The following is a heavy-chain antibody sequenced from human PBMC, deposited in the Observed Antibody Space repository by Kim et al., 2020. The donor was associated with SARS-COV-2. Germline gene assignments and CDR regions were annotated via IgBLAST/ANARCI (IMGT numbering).Heavy chain of an antibody. Sequence: ASVKVSCKASGYTFTSFAIHWVRQAPGQGLEWMGWVIPGDGNTKYSQKFQGRVTFTRDTSATTAYLELSSLNFEDAAVFYCARDYSDGYW. CDR3: ARDYSDGYW. D-gene: IGHD5-18*01. CDR2: VIPGDGNT. V-gene: IGHV1-3*01. CDR1: GYTFTSFA. J-gene: IGHJ2*01.